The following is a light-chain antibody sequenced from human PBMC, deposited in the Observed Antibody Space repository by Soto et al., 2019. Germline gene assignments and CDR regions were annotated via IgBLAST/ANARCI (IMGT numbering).Light chain of an antibody. J-gene: IGKJ4*01. Sequence: DIQMTQSPSSLSASVGDRVTITCRASQSITIYLNWYQQKPGKAPKLLIFATSSLQSGVPSRFSGSGSGTDFTLTISSLQHEDLATYYCQQSITTPLTFGGGTKVDIK. CDR3: QQSITTPLT. CDR2: ATS. V-gene: IGKV1-39*01. CDR1: QSITIY.